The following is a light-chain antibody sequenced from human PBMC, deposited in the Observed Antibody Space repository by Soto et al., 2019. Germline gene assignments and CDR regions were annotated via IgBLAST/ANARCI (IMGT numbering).Light chain of an antibody. Sequence: QSALTQPASVSGSPGQSITISCTGTSSDVGSYNLVSWYQQHPGKAPKLMIYECSKRPSGVSNRFSGSKSGNTASLTISGLQAEDDADYYCCSYAGSSTFLYVFGTGTKLTVL. CDR2: ECS. J-gene: IGLJ1*01. CDR1: SSDVGSYNL. V-gene: IGLV2-23*03. CDR3: CSYAGSSTFLYV.